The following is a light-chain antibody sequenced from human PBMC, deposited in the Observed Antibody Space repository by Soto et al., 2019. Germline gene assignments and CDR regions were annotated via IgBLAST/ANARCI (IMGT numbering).Light chain of an antibody. CDR1: SSDVGV. CDR2: EGT. J-gene: IGLJ1*01. CDR3: CSYTLTYG. Sequence: QSTLTHPASLSGSTGPSVTISCTGTSSDVGVVSWYQHHPGKAPKLMIYEGTKRPSGGSSRSSCSKSGNTASLTISGLQAEEEADYHCCSYTLTYGFGTGSNVTV. V-gene: IGLV2-23*01.